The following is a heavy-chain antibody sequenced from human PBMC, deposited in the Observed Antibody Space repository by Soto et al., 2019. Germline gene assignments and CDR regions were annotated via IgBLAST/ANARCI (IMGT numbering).Heavy chain of an antibody. CDR3: AMGGATYNWLGP. Sequence: ASVKISCKASGYRFHIYVITWVRQAPGKGLEWMGWISADAGDTNYAQKVQDRVTMTTDASTSTAYMEMRKLRSDDTAVYYCAMGGATYNWLGPWGKGTLVTVS. V-gene: IGHV1-18*01. D-gene: IGHD1-26*01. CDR1: GYRFHIYV. CDR2: ISADAGDT. J-gene: IGHJ5*02.